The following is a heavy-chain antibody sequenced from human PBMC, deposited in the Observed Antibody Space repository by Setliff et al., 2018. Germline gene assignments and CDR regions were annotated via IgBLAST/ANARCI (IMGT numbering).Heavy chain of an antibody. V-gene: IGHV4-4*08. D-gene: IGHD1-26*01. CDR2: IYSSGRT. Sequence: SETLSLTCSVSGGSISSYYWSWIRQPPGKGLEWIGYIYSSGRTNYNPSLKSRVTLSVDTSNNQFSQKVSSVTAADTAVYYCARAPPNRYSGSYEYFYMDVWGKGTTVTVSS. CDR1: GGSISSYY. CDR3: ARAPPNRYSGSYEYFYMDV. J-gene: IGHJ6*03.